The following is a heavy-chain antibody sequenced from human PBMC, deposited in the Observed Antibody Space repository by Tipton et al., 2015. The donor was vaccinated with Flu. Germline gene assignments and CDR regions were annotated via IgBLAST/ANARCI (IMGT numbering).Heavy chain of an antibody. CDR2: ISYDGSNK. D-gene: IGHD1/OR15-1a*01. CDR1: GFTFSSYA. V-gene: IGHV3-30*01. Sequence: SLRLSCAASGFTFSSYAMHWVRQAPGKGLEWVAVISYDGSNKYYADSVKGRFTISRDNSKNTLYLQMNSLRAEDTAVYYCARRSGTWNNAGFDPWGQGTLVTVSS. J-gene: IGHJ5*02. CDR3: ARRSGTWNNAGFDP.